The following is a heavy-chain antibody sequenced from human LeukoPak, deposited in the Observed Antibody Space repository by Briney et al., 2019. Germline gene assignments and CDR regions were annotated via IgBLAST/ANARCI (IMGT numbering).Heavy chain of an antibody. Sequence: SETLSLTCTVSGGSVSSGSHYWSWIRQPPGKGLEYIGFVYYSGSTTYNPSLKSRVTISVDMSKNQFSLRLTSVTAADTAVYYCASHYSGYDWGIDYWGQGTLVTVSS. D-gene: IGHD5-12*01. CDR3: ASHYSGYDWGIDY. V-gene: IGHV4-61*01. J-gene: IGHJ4*02. CDR2: VYYSGST. CDR1: GGSVSSGSHY.